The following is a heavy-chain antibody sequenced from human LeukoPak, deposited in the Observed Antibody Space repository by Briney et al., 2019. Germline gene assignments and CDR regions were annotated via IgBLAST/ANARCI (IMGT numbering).Heavy chain of an antibody. Sequence: GGSLRLSCAASGFAFSSYWMAWVRQAPGKGLEWVANIDQDGSDKNYVDSVKGRFTISRDDAKNSLYLQMNSLRVEDTALYFCARGYNSALDYWGQGVLVTVSS. V-gene: IGHV3-7*04. CDR2: IDQDGSDK. CDR1: GFAFSSYW. CDR3: ARGYNSALDY. J-gene: IGHJ4*02. D-gene: IGHD6-19*01.